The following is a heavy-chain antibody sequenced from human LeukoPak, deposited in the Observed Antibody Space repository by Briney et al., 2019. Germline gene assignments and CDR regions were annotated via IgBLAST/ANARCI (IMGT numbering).Heavy chain of an antibody. J-gene: IGHJ4*02. CDR3: ARGSTAEPDY. Sequence: GGSLKLSCAASGFTVSNNYMTWVRQPPGKGLEWVSVMYSVGSTYYADSVKGRFTISRDNSKNTLYLQMNSLRAEDTAVYYCARGSTAEPDYWGQGTLVTVSS. D-gene: IGHD1-14*01. CDR1: GFTVSNNY. V-gene: IGHV3-66*01. CDR2: MYSVGST.